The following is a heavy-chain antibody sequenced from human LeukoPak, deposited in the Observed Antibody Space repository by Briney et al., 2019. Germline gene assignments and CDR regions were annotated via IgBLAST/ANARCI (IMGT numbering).Heavy chain of an antibody. CDR3: ARERTGNSDSSGHYDY. D-gene: IGHD3-22*01. V-gene: IGHV1-46*01. CDR1: GYTFTSYY. J-gene: IGHJ4*02. CDR2: INPSGGRT. Sequence: ASVKVSCKASGYTFTSYYMHWVRQAPGQGLEWMGIINPSGGRTSYAQKFQGRVTMTRDTSTSTVYMELSSLRSEDTAVYYCARERTGNSDSSGHYDYWGQGTLVTVSS.